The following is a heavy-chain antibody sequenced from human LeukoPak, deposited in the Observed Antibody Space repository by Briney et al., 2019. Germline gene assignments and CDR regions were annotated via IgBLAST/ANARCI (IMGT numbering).Heavy chain of an antibody. CDR1: DGSINSYY. D-gene: IGHD1-26*01. CDR2: IYYNGNT. J-gene: IGHJ6*02. CDR3: ARGRSNYYGMDV. V-gene: IGHV4-59*01. Sequence: PETLSPTCSVSDGSINSYYWNWIRRPPGKGLEWIGYIYYNGNTNYSPSLKSRVTMSVDTSKNLFSLKVSSVTAADTAVYYCARGRSNYYGMDVWGQGTTVTVSS.